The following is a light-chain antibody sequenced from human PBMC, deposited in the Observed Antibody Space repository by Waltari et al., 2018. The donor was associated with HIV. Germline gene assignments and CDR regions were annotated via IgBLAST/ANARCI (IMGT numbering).Light chain of an antibody. CDR1: QSVLFSSNNKNY. J-gene: IGKJ4*01. V-gene: IGKV4-1*01. CDR3: QQYYSLPPT. CDR2: WAS. Sequence: DIVMTQSPDSLAVSLGERATINCKSSQSVLFSSNNKNYLAWYRQNPGQPPKLLIYWASTRESGVPDRFSGSGSGTDFTLTISSLQAEDVAVYYCQQYYSLPPTFGGGTRVERK.